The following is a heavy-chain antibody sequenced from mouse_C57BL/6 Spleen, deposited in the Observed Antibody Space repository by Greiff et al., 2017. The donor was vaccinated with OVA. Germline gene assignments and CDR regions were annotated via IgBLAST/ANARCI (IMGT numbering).Heavy chain of an antibody. CDR1: GYTFTDYE. Sequence: QVQLQQSGAELVRPGASVTLSCKASGYTFTDYEMHWVKQTPVHGLEWIGAIDPETGGTAYNQKFKGKAILTADKSSSTAYMELRSRTAEDSAVYYCTTVVATPFDDWGQGTTLTVSS. CDR2: IDPETGGT. D-gene: IGHD1-1*01. V-gene: IGHV1-15*01. CDR3: TTVVATPFDD. J-gene: IGHJ2*01.